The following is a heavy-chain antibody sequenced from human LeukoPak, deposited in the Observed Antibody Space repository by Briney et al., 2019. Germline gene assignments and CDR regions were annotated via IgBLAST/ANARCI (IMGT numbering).Heavy chain of an antibody. CDR2: IKQDGGEK. D-gene: IGHD1-1*01. Sequence: QPGGSLRLSCAASGFTFSSNWMAWVRQAPGKGPEWVANIKQDGGEKYYVDSVKGRFTISRDNATNSLYLQMNSLRPEDTAVYYCARSTAGFDFWGQGTLVTVSA. CDR3: ARSTAGFDF. V-gene: IGHV3-7*01. CDR1: GFTFSSNW. J-gene: IGHJ4*02.